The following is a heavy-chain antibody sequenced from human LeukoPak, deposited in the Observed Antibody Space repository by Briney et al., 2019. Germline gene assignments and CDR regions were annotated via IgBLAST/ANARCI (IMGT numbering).Heavy chain of an antibody. J-gene: IGHJ3*02. D-gene: IGHD3-9*01. Sequence: GGSLRLSCAASGFTFDDYGMSWVRQAPGKGLEWVSGINWNGGSTGYADSVKGRFTISRDNAKNSLYLQMNSLRAEDTALYHCAREMGVLRYFDWFSDAFDIWGQGTMVTVSS. CDR1: GFTFDDYG. CDR3: AREMGVLRYFDWFSDAFDI. V-gene: IGHV3-20*01. CDR2: INWNGGST.